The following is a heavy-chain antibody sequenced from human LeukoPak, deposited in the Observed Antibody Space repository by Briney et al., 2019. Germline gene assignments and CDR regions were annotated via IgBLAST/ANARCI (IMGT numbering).Heavy chain of an antibody. D-gene: IGHD3-10*01. V-gene: IGHV1-18*01. Sequence: GASVKVSCKASGYTFTSYGISWVRQAPGQGLEWMGWISTYNGNTNYAQKLQGRVTMTTDTSTSTAYMELRSLRSEDTAVYYCARVRLLLWFGEFSYMDVWGKGTTVTISS. CDR2: ISTYNGNT. CDR3: ARVRLLLWFGEFSYMDV. CDR1: GYTFTSYG. J-gene: IGHJ6*03.